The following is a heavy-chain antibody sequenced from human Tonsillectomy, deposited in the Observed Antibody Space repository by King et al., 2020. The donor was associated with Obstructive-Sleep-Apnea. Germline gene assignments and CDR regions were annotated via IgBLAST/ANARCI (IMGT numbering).Heavy chain of an antibody. D-gene: IGHD3-16*02. CDR1: GFTFSDYW. CDR3: AKGSYRHDY. CDR2: IKQDGSEK. J-gene: IGHJ4*02. V-gene: IGHV3-7*01. Sequence: QLVESGGGLVQSGGSLRLFCAASGFTFSDYWMTLVRQAPGKGLEWVGNIKQDGSEKYYVDSVKGRFRIPIDNADNSLSLQMDSRRAEDTAVYYCAKGSYRHDYWGQGTLVTVSS.